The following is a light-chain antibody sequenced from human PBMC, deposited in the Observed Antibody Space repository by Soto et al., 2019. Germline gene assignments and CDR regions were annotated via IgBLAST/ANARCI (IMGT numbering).Light chain of an antibody. Sequence: DIQMTQSPSSVSASVGDRVTITCRASQGITNWLAWYQQKPGKAPNLLIFAASSLQGAVPSRFSGRGSGTDFTLTISSLQAEDFATYYCQRTNSFPYTFGQGTKLEIK. CDR3: QRTNSFPYT. V-gene: IGKV1D-12*01. J-gene: IGKJ2*01. CDR1: QGITNW. CDR2: AAS.